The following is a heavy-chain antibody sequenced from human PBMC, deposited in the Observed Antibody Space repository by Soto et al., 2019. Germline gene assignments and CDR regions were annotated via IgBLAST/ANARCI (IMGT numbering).Heavy chain of an antibody. J-gene: IGHJ4*02. CDR2: IWYDGSNK. CDR3: AREYNSATFDY. CDR1: GFTFSSYG. D-gene: IGHD1-1*01. Sequence: PGGSLRLSCAASGFTFSSYGMHWVRQAPGKGLEWMALIWYDGSNKYYTDSVKGRFTISRDNSKNTLYLQMNSLRAEDTVVYYCAREYNSATFDYWGQGTLVTVSS. V-gene: IGHV3-33*08.